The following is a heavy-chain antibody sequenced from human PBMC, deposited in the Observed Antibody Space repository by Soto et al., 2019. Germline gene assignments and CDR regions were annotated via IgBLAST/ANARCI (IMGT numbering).Heavy chain of an antibody. V-gene: IGHV4-34*01. D-gene: IGHD3-9*01. CDR3: ARVTRSYYDILTGSYGMDV. CDR2: INHSGST. J-gene: IGHJ6*02. Sequence: PSETLSLTCAVYGGSFSGYYWSWIRQPPGKGLEWIGEINHSGSTNYNPSLKSRVTISVDTSKNQFSLKLSSVTAADTAVYYCARVTRSYYDILTGSYGMDVWGQGTTVTVSS. CDR1: GGSFSGYY.